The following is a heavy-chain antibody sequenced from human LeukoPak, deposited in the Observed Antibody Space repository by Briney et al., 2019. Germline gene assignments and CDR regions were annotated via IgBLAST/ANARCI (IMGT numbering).Heavy chain of an antibody. J-gene: IGHJ3*02. CDR1: GGSFSGYY. Sequence: SETLSLTCAVYGGSFSGYYWSWMRQPPGKGLEWIGQINHSRRTNYNPSLKSRATISVVTSTNQYSLKLNSVIAAGTAVYYCARGAPKEIQLWLRLRGVAFDIWGQGTMVTVSS. V-gene: IGHV4-34*01. CDR3: ARGAPKEIQLWLRLRGVAFDI. D-gene: IGHD5-18*01. CDR2: INHSRRT.